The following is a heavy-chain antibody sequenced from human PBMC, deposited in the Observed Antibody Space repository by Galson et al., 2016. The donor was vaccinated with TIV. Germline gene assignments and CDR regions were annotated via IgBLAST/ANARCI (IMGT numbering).Heavy chain of an antibody. V-gene: IGHV3-66*02. J-gene: IGHJ6*02. Sequence: SLRLSCAASGLSVNINYMTWVRQAPGKGLEWVSLISDGGNTYYPDSVKGRFTISRDNSKNTLYLQMNSLRVEDTAVYYCARDRVVDATYYYYYYGMDVWGQGTAVTASS. D-gene: IGHD2-15*01. CDR1: GLSVNINY. CDR3: ARDRVVDATYYYYYYGMDV. CDR2: ISDGGNT.